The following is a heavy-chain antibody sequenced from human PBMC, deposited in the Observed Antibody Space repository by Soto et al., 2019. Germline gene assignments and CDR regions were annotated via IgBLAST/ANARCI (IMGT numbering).Heavy chain of an antibody. CDR1: GYTFTSYG. D-gene: IGHD6-13*01. Sequence: ASVKVSCKASGYTFTSYGISWVRQAPGQGLEWMGWISAYNGDTETNYAQKFQGRVTMTTDTSTSAAYMELRNLGSDDTAVYYCAREAAVMAAAGPDYWGQGTLVTVSS. V-gene: IGHV1-18*01. CDR3: AREAAVMAAAGPDY. CDR2: ISAYNGDTET. J-gene: IGHJ4*02.